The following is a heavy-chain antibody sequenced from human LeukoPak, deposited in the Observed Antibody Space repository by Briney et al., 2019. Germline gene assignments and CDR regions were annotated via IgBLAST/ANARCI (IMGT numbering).Heavy chain of an antibody. Sequence: SVKVSCKASGGTFSSYAISWVRQAPGQGLEWMGRIIPILGIANYAQKFQGRVTITADKSTSTAYMELSSLRSEDTAVYYCARVAGSSWYNWFDPWGQGTLVTVSS. CDR2: IIPILGIA. D-gene: IGHD6-13*01. CDR1: GGTFSSYA. J-gene: IGHJ5*02. V-gene: IGHV1-69*04. CDR3: ARVAGSSWYNWFDP.